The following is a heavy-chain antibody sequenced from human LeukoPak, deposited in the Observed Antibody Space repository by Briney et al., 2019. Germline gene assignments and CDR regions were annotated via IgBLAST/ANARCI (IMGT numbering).Heavy chain of an antibody. J-gene: IGHJ4*02. D-gene: IGHD6-19*01. CDR2: MSGSGGGGAT. V-gene: IGHV3-23*01. CDR3: AKGAMAGTGGYFDY. Sequence: GGSLRLSCAASGLTFSNYAMNWVRQAPGKGLEWVSVMSGSGGGGATYYADSVKGRFTISRDNSKNTLYLQMNSLRADDTAVYYCAKGAMAGTGGYFDYWGQGARVTVSS. CDR1: GLTFSNYA.